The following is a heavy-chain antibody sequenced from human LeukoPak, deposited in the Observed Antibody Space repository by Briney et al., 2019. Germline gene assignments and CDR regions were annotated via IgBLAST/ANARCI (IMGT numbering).Heavy chain of an antibody. CDR2: IRSKANSYAT. CDR3: TRQVIGSWYVDYYYGMDV. D-gene: IGHD6-13*01. J-gene: IGHJ6*02. Sequence: GGSLKLSCAASGFTFSGSAMHWVRQASGKGLEWVGRIRSKANSYATAYAASVKGRFTISRDDSKNTAYLQMNSLKTEDTAVYYCTRQVIGSWYVDYYYGMDVWGQGTTVTVSS. V-gene: IGHV3-73*01. CDR1: GFTFSGSA.